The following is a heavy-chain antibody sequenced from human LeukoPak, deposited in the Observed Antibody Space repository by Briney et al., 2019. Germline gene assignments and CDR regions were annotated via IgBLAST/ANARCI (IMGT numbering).Heavy chain of an antibody. CDR2: TSTDNGST. V-gene: IGHV1-18*01. D-gene: IGHD1-14*01. CDR1: GYTFTRYG. CDR3: ARDIARTEGVFEI. J-gene: IGHJ3*02. Sequence: ASVKVPCKASGYTFTRYGISWVRQAPGQGLEWMGWTSTDNGSTHDAQKLQGRVTMTTDTSTSTAYMELRSLRSDDTAVYYCARDIARTEGVFEIWGQGTMVTVSS.